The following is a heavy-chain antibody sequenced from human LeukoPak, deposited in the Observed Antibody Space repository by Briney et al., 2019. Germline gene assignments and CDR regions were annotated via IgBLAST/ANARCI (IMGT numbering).Heavy chain of an antibody. D-gene: IGHD3-22*01. CDR3: ARDWRITMIVVGQTDAFDI. Sequence: VASVKVSCKASGYTFTGYYMHWVRQAPGQGLEWMGWINPNSGGTNYAQKFQGRVTMTRDTSISTAYMELSRLRSDDTAVYYCARDWRITMIVVGQTDAFDIWGQGTMVTVSS. V-gene: IGHV1-2*02. J-gene: IGHJ3*02. CDR1: GYTFTGYY. CDR2: INPNSGGT.